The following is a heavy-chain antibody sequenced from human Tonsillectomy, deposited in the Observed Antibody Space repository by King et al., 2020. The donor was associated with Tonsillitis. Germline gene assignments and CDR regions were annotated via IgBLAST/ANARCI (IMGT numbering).Heavy chain of an antibody. CDR2: IYYSGST. D-gene: IGHD3-22*01. Sequence: QLQESGPGLVKPSETLSLTCTVSGGSISSYYWSWIRQPPGKGLEWIGYIYYSGSTNYNPSLKSRVTISVDTSKNQFSLKRSSVTAADTAVYYCARIPASKYYYDSSGYFFDYWGQGTLVTVSS. CDR3: ARIPASKYYYDSSGYFFDY. CDR1: GGSISSYY. J-gene: IGHJ4*02. V-gene: IGHV4-59*08.